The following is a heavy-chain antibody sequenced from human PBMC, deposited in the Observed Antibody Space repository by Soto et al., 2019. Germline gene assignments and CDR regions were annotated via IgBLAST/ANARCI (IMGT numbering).Heavy chain of an antibody. CDR3: ARQRASNSWYWIDY. J-gene: IGHJ4*02. D-gene: IGHD6-13*01. V-gene: IGHV5-51*01. Sequence: PGESLKISCKGSGYSFNNYWIGWVRQMPGKGLEWMGIIYPGDSDTRYSPSFQGQVTISADKSISTAYLQWSSLKASDTAMYYCARQRASNSWYWIDYWGQGSLVTSPQ. CDR2: IYPGDSDT. CDR1: GYSFNNYW.